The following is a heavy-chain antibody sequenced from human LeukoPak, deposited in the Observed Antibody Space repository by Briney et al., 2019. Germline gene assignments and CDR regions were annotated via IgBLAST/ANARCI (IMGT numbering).Heavy chain of an antibody. CDR2: VFYSGKT. J-gene: IGHJ4*02. V-gene: IGHV4-61*01. Sequence: SETLSLTCTVSGGSISISSYYWSWIRQSPGKGLEWIGYVFYSGKTDYSPSLRSRVSMSVDTSKNQFSLKVTSVTAADTAVYYCASLSSGYQSNYWGQGTLVTVSS. CDR3: ASLSSGYQSNY. CDR1: GGSISISSYY. D-gene: IGHD3-22*01.